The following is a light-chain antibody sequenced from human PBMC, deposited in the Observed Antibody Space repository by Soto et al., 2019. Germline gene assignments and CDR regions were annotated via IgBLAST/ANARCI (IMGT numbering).Light chain of an antibody. V-gene: IGKV3-20*01. Sequence: EIVMTQSPSTLSVSPVERATLSCMASQSVRSNLAWYQQKPGQAPRLLIYGASSRATGIPDRFSGSGSGTDFTLTISRLEPEDFAVYYCQQYGSFRWTFGQGTKVDIK. CDR1: QSVRSN. CDR3: QQYGSFRWT. J-gene: IGKJ1*01. CDR2: GAS.